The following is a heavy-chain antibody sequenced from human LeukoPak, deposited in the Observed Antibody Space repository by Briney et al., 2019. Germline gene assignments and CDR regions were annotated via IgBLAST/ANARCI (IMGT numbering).Heavy chain of an antibody. CDR3: ARKGRNYYGSGSYLRVWFDP. J-gene: IGHJ5*02. CDR2: INHSGST. CDR1: GGSFSGYY. V-gene: IGHV4-34*01. D-gene: IGHD3-10*01. Sequence: SETLSLTCAVYGGSFSGYYWSWIRQSPGKGLEWIGEINHSGSTNYNPSLKSRATISVDTSKNQFSLKLSSVTAADTAVYYCARKGRNYYGSGSYLRVWFDPWGQGTLVTVSS.